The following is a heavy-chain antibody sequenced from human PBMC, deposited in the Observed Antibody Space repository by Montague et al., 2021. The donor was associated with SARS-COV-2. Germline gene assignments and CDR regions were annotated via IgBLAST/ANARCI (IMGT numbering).Heavy chain of an antibody. CDR2: IYFTGKA. V-gene: IGHV4-39*02. Sequence: SETLSLTCSVSGDSISRGHYFWAWIRQPPGMGLEWIGSIYFTGKAYYHPSLKSRVTISIDTSKNHFSLRLSSVTAADSAVFYCARWGLNNAFDIWGLGTMITISS. D-gene: IGHD1/OR15-1a*01. J-gene: IGHJ3*02. CDR3: ARWGLNNAFDI. CDR1: GDSISRGHYF.